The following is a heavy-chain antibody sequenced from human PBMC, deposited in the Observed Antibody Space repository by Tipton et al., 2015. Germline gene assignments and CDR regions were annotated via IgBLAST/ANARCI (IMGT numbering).Heavy chain of an antibody. D-gene: IGHD3-10*01. Sequence: GLVKPSETLSLTCTVSGDSISSRSYSWGWIRQPPGKGLEWIGILHYNGSTYYTPSLKSRVTISVDTSKNQFSLKLRSVTAADTAVYSCARHYSGDSMPIRMVRGVIKGGYFDSWGQGTLVTVSS. CDR2: LHYNGST. J-gene: IGHJ4*02. CDR1: GDSISSRSYS. CDR3: ARHYSGDSMPIRMVRGVIKGGYFDS. V-gene: IGHV4-39*01.